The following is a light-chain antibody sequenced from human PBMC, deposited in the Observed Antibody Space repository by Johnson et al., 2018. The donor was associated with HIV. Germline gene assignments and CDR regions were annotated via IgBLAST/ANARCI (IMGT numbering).Light chain of an antibody. Sequence: QSVLTQPPSVSAAPGQRVNISCSGNISNIESYFVSWYQQLPGAAPTLLIYEDNKRPSGIADRFSGSKSGTSATLAITGLQTGDEADYYCGTWDSSLRTAFFVTGTKVTVL. CDR2: EDN. J-gene: IGLJ1*01. V-gene: IGLV1-51*02. CDR1: ISNIESYF. CDR3: GTWDSSLRTAF.